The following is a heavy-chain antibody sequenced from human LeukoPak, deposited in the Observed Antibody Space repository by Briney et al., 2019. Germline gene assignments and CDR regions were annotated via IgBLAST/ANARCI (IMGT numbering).Heavy chain of an antibody. CDR2: ISGSGVST. CDR3: AKTAGIAAAADFDY. D-gene: IGHD6-13*01. V-gene: IGHV3-23*01. J-gene: IGHJ4*02. CDR1: GFTFRTSG. Sequence: GGSLRLSCAASGFTFRTSGMSWVRQAPGKGVEWVSAISGSGVSTYYADSVKGRFTISRDNSKNTLYLQMNSLRAEDTAVYYCAKTAGIAAAADFDYWGQGTLVTVSS.